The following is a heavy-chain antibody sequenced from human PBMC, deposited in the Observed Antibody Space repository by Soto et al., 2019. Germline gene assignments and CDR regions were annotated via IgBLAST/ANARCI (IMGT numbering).Heavy chain of an antibody. CDR3: ARLLTYYYDSSGYYPLNAFDI. CDR2: IYSGGST. CDR1: GFTVSSNY. Sequence: GGSLRLSCAASGFTVSSNYMSWVRQAPGKGLEWVSVIYSGGSTYYADSVKGRFTISRDNSKNTLYLQMNSLRAEDTAVYYCARLLTYYYDSSGYYPLNAFDIWGRGTMVTVSS. V-gene: IGHV3-53*01. D-gene: IGHD3-22*01. J-gene: IGHJ3*02.